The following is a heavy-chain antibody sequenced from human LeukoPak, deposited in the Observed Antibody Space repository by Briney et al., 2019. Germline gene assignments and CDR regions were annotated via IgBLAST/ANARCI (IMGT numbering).Heavy chain of an antibody. J-gene: IGHJ4*02. D-gene: IGHD6-19*01. Sequence: PGGSLRLSCAVSGFAFGSEAMSWVRQSPARGLEWVASISPGGGTTYYADSVKGRFIISRDNAKNSLYLQMNSLRAEDTAVYYCAREAFLAVAGTHYFDYWGQGTLVTVSS. CDR3: AREAFLAVAGTHYFDY. CDR2: ISPGGGTT. CDR1: GFAFGSEA. V-gene: IGHV3-23*01.